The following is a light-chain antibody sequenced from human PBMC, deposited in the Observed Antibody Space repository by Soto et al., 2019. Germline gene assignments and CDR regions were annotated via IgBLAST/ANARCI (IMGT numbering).Light chain of an antibody. Sequence: QSALTQPASVSGSPGQSITISCTGTSSDVGGYNFVSWYQQHPGKAPKLMIFEVSYRPSGVSNRFSGSKSGNTASLTISGLQAEDEADYYCSSYTSSSTLVFGGGTKQTVL. J-gene: IGLJ2*01. CDR3: SSYTSSSTLV. CDR2: EVS. CDR1: SSDVGGYNF. V-gene: IGLV2-14*01.